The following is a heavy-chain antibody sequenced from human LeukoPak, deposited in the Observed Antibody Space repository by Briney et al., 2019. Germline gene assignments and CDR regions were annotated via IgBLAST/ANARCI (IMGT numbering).Heavy chain of an antibody. V-gene: IGHV1-18*01. Sequence: ASVKVSCKASGYTFTSYGISWVLQAPGQGLEWMGWISIYNGNTDYAQKLRGRVTMTTDTSTSTAYLELRGLRSDDTAVYYCARITYDFWSGYYMPDDPWGQGTLVTVSS. CDR3: ARITYDFWSGYYMPDDP. J-gene: IGHJ5*02. CDR2: ISIYNGNT. CDR1: GYTFTSYG. D-gene: IGHD3-3*01.